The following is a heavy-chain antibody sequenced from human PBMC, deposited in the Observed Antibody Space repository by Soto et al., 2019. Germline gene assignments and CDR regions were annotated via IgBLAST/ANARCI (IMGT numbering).Heavy chain of an antibody. CDR3: ARDNPNYYDISGYHFFDY. CDR2: VYYSGRA. V-gene: IGHV4-61*01. CDR1: GGPVTSGSYQ. J-gene: IGHJ4*02. Sequence: SETLSLTCTVSGGPVTSGSYQWTWIRQPPGKGLEWIGDVYYSGRANYNPSLKSRVTISIDASKSQFSLNLSSVTAADTAVYYCARDNPNYYDISGYHFFDYWSPGALVTVSS. D-gene: IGHD3-22*01.